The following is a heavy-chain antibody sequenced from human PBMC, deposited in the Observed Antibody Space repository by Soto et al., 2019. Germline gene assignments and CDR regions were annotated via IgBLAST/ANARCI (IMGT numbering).Heavy chain of an antibody. Sequence: SETLSLTCTVSGGSISSYYWSWIRQPPGKGLEWIGYIYYSGSTNYNPSLKSRVTISVDTSKNQFSLKLSFVTAADTAVFYCAGGIAAAGRGDYYYYMDVWGKGTTVTVSS. CDR3: AGGIAAAGRGDYYYYMDV. CDR1: GGSISSYY. CDR2: IYYSGST. V-gene: IGHV4-59*08. J-gene: IGHJ6*03. D-gene: IGHD6-13*01.